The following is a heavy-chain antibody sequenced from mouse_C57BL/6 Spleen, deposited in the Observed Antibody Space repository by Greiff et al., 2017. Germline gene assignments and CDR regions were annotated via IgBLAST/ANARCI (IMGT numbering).Heavy chain of an antibody. J-gene: IGHJ2*01. CDR2: IDPETGGT. V-gene: IGHV1-15*01. D-gene: IGHD2-2*01. Sequence: VKLVESGAELVRPGASVTLSCKASGYTFTDYEMHWVKQTPVHGLEWIGAIDPETGGTAYNQKFKGKAILTADKSSSTAYMELRSLTSEDSAVYYCTRWFLFDYWGQGTTLTVSP. CDR1: GYTFTDYE. CDR3: TRWFLFDY.